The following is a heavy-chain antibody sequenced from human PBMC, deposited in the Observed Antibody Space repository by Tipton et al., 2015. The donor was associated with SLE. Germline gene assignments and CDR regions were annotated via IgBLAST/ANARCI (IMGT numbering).Heavy chain of an antibody. Sequence: SLRLSCAASGFTFSSYAMSWVRQAPGKGLEWVSGINWNGGSTGYADSVKGRFTISRDNAKNSLYLQMNSLRAEDTAVYYCARGRIPDAFDIWGQGTMVTVSS. CDR2: INWNGGST. J-gene: IGHJ3*02. CDR3: ARGRIPDAFDI. CDR1: GFTFSSYA. V-gene: IGHV3-20*04.